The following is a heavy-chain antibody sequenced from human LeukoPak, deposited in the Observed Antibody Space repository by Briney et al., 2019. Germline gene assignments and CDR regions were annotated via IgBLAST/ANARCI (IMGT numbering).Heavy chain of an antibody. CDR2: IIPILGIA. CDR3: AGLVTAVY. CDR1: GGTFSSYA. V-gene: IGHV1-69*04. Sequence: SVKVSCKASGGTFSSYAISWVRQAPGQGLEWMGRIIPILGIANYAQKFQGRVTMTRDTSTSTVYMELSSLRSEDTAVYYCAGLVTAVYWGQGTLVTVSS. D-gene: IGHD2-21*02. J-gene: IGHJ4*02.